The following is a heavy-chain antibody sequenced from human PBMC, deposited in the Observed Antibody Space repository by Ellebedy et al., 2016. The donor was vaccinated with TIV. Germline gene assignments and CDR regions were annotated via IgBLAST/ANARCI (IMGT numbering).Heavy chain of an antibody. CDR1: RYSFTSYW. V-gene: IGHV5-51*01. CDR3: ASSTYYYDSSGYYSDAFDI. D-gene: IGHD3-22*01. CDR2: IYPGDSDT. J-gene: IGHJ3*02. Sequence: KVSXKGSRYSFTSYWIGWVRQMPGKGLEWMGIIYPGDSDTRYSPSFQGQVTISADKSISTAYLQWSSLKASDTAMYYCASSTYYYDSSGYYSDAFDIWGQGTMVTVSS.